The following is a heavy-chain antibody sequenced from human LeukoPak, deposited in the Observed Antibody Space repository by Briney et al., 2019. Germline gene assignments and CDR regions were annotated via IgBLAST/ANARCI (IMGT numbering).Heavy chain of an antibody. Sequence: PGGSLRLSCAASGFTFSGHWMSWVRQAPGKGLEWVANINQGGSDKYYVDPVKGRFTISRDNAKKSQYLQMSSLRVEDTAVYYCARGGRHTVTTIVCDHFDYWGQGTLVTVSS. J-gene: IGHJ4*02. CDR1: GFTFSGHW. CDR2: INQGGSDK. CDR3: ARGGRHTVTTIVCDHFDY. V-gene: IGHV3-7*01. D-gene: IGHD4-17*01.